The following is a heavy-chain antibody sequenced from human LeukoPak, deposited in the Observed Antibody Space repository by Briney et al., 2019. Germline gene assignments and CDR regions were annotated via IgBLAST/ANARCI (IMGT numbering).Heavy chain of an antibody. CDR3: ARTTNEERGHAFDI. CDR2: INPNSGGT. V-gene: IGHV1-2*02. Sequence: ASVKVSCKASGYTFTGYYMHGVRQAPGQGLEWMGWINPNSGGTNYAQKFQGRVTMTRDTSISTAYMELSRLRSDDTAVYYCARTTNEERGHAFDIWGQGTMVTVSS. D-gene: IGHD2-8*01. CDR1: GYTFTGYY. J-gene: IGHJ3*02.